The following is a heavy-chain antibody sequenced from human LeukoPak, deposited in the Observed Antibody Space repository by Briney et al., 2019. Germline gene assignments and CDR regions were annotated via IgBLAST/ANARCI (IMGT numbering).Heavy chain of an antibody. CDR1: GFTFSGYW. V-gene: IGHV3-7*01. J-gene: IGHJ4*02. D-gene: IGHD3-22*01. Sequence: GGSLRLSCADSGFTFSGYWMNWVRQAPGKGLEWVANINQNGGEKYYVDPVKGRFTISRDNGKNSLYLQMNSLRAEDAAVYYCARGYYYDTSQLDYWGQGTLVTVSS. CDR2: INQNGGEK. CDR3: ARGYYYDTSQLDY.